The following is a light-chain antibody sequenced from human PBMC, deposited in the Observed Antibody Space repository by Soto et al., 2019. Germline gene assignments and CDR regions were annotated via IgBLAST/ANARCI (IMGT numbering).Light chain of an antibody. Sequence: HSALTQPPSVSAAPGQKVTISCSGSSSNIGNNYVSWYQQLPPTAPKLLIYDNDERPSGIPDRFSGSKSGTSATLDITGLQTGDEADYYCGTWDDSLSAGVFGTGTKVTVL. CDR2: DND. CDR3: GTWDDSLSAGV. CDR1: SSNIGNNY. V-gene: IGLV1-51*01. J-gene: IGLJ1*01.